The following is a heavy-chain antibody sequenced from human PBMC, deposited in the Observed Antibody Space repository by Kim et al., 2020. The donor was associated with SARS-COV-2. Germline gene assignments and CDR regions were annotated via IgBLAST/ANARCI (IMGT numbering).Heavy chain of an antibody. CDR2: IIPIFGTA. Sequence: SVKVSCKASGGTFSSYAISWVRQAPGQGLEWMGGIIPIFGTANYAQKFQGRVTITADESTSTAYMELSSLRSEDTAVYYCASTRLLLRNTLDYWGQGTLVTVSS. V-gene: IGHV1-69*13. CDR3: ASTRLLLRNTLDY. CDR1: GGTFSSYA. J-gene: IGHJ4*02. D-gene: IGHD3-22*01.